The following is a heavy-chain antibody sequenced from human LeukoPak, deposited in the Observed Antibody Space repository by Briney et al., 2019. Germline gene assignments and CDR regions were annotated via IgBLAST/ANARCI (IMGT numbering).Heavy chain of an antibody. V-gene: IGHV1-8*03. J-gene: IGHJ4*02. CDR1: GYTFTSYD. Sequence: AASVKVSCKASGYTFTSYDINWVRQATGQGLEWMGWMNPNSGNTGYAQKFQGRVTITRNTSISTAYMELSSLRSEDTAVYYCARGPIVATYFDYWGQGTLVTVSS. CDR3: ARGPIVATYFDY. D-gene: IGHD5-12*01. CDR2: MNPNSGNT.